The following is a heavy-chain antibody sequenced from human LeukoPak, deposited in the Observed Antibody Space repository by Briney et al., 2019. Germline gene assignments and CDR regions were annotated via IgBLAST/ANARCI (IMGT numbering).Heavy chain of an antibody. V-gene: IGHV4-59*01. CDR2: IYYSGST. Sequence: SETLSLTCTVSGGSISSYYWSWIRQPPRKGLEWIGYIYYSGSTNYNPSLKSRVTISVDTSKNQFSLKLSSVTAADTAVYYCARGLVRGVIIYAPDYWGQGTLVTVSS. J-gene: IGHJ4*02. CDR1: GGSISSYY. CDR3: ARGLVRGVIIYAPDY. D-gene: IGHD3-10*01.